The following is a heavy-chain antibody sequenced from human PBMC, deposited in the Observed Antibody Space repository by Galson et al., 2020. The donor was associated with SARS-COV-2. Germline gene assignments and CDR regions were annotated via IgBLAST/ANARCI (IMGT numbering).Heavy chain of an antibody. CDR1: GGSISSGGYS. CDR2: IYHSGRT. J-gene: IGHJ5*02. Sequence: SETLSLTCAVSGGSISSGGYSWSWIRQPPGKGLEWIGYIYHSGRTYYNPSLKSRVTISVDRSKNQFSLKLSSVTAADTAVYYCARGRDLYDILTGHTIPNNWFDPWGQGTLVTVSS. D-gene: IGHD3-9*01. CDR3: ARGRDLYDILTGHTIPNNWFDP. V-gene: IGHV4-30-2*01.